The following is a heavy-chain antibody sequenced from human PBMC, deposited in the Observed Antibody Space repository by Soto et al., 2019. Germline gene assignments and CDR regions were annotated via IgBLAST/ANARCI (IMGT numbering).Heavy chain of an antibody. CDR3: AMALDDYGDYGTGFGAFDI. CDR1: GFTFSSYA. D-gene: IGHD4-17*01. CDR2: ISGSGGST. Sequence: GGSLRLSCAASGFTFSSYAMSWVRQAPGKGLEWVSAISGSGGSTYYADSVKGRFTISRDNSKNTLYLQMNSLRAEDTAVYYCAMALDDYGDYGTGFGAFDIWGQGTMVTVSS. J-gene: IGHJ3*02. V-gene: IGHV3-23*01.